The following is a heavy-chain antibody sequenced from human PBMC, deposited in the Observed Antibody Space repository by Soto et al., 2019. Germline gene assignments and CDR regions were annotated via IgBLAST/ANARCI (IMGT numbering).Heavy chain of an antibody. CDR3: AREYSSSAGWFDP. J-gene: IGHJ5*02. V-gene: IGHV4-38-2*02. D-gene: IGHD6-6*01. Sequence: SETLSLTCGVSGYSISRGYYWGCIRQPPGKGLEWIGSIYHSGNTHYNPSLRSRVTISIDTSRNQFSLRLTSVIASDTAVYYCAREYSSSAGWFDPWGQGILVTVSS. CDR2: IYHSGNT. CDR1: GYSISRGYY.